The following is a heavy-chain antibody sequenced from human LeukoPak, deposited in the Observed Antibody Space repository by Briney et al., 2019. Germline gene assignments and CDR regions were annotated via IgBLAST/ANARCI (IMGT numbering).Heavy chain of an antibody. V-gene: IGHV3-23*01. J-gene: IGHJ4*02. CDR3: AKVERIFGVVIN. CDR1: GFTFSSYA. CDR2: ISGSGGST. Sequence: GGSMRLSCAASGFTFSSYAMSWVRQAPGKGLEWVSAISGSGGSTYYADSVKGRFTISRDNSKNTLYLQMNSLRAEDTAVYYCAKVERIFGVVINWGQGTLVTVSS. D-gene: IGHD3-3*01.